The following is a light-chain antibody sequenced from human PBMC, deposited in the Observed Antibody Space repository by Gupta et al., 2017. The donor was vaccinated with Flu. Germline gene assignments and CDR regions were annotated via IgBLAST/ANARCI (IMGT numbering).Light chain of an antibody. CDR1: ASNIGSNA. V-gene: IGLV1-36*01. CDR2: FDD. CDR3: ATWDDRLSSYV. Sequence: QSVLTQPPSVSEAPRPRVFISCSGSASNIGSNAVNWYQQLPGQSPKLLIYFDDVLTAGVSDRFSGSKSGASASLAISGLQSEDEGLYYCATWDDRLSSYVFGTGTKVAVL. J-gene: IGLJ1*01.